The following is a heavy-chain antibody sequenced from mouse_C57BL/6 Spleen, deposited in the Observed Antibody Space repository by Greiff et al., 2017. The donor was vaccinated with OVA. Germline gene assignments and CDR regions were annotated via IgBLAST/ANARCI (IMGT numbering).Heavy chain of an antibody. Sequence: QVQLQQSGAELVKPGASVKMSCKASGYTFTTYPIAWMKQNHGQSLEWIGNFHPYNDDTKYNEKFKGKATLTVEKSSSTVYLELSRVTSDDSAVYSCAKENWYFYFYCWGNGTTLTFSS. D-gene: IGHD1-3*01. CDR2: FHPYNDDT. J-gene: IGHJ2*01. CDR3: AKENWYFYFYC. CDR1: GYTFTTYP. V-gene: IGHV1-47*01.